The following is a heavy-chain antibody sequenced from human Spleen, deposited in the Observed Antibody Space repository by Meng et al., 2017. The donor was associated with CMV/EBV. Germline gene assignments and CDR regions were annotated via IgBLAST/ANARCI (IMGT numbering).Heavy chain of an antibody. Sequence: SETLSLTCTVSHYSINSGFFWAWIRQPPGKGLEWIGSIYHSGSTYYNPSLKSRVTISVDTSKNQFSLKLSSVTAADTAVYYCARVYTRYCSSTSCYRRGWFDPWGQGTLVTVSS. CDR3: ARVYTRYCSSTSCYRRGWFDP. CDR2: IYHSGST. J-gene: IGHJ5*02. CDR1: HYSINSGFF. D-gene: IGHD2-2*02. V-gene: IGHV4-38-2*02.